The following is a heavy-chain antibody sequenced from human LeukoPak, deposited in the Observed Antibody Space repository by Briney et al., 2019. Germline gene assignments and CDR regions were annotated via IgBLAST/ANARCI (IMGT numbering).Heavy chain of an antibody. J-gene: IGHJ4*02. CDR3: ARDLSLRLDY. CDR2: TYYRSKLYN. CDR1: GDSVSSNSAA. D-gene: IGHD3-16*01. Sequence: SQTLSLTCAISGDSVSSNSAAWLWLRQSPSRGLEWLGRTYYRSKLYNEYAVSVKSLITINPDTSKNQFSLQLNSVTPEDTAVYYCARDLSLRLDYWGQGTPVTVSS. V-gene: IGHV6-1*01.